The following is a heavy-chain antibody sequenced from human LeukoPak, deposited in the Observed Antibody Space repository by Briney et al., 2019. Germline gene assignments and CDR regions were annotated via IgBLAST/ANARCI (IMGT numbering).Heavy chain of an antibody. D-gene: IGHD5-12*01. J-gene: IGHJ4*02. Sequence: GGSLRLSCAASGFTFSDYEMNWVRQAPGKGLEWVSSISSSSYIYYADSVKGRFTISRDNAKNSLYLQMNSLRAEDTAVYYCARDYSGYDSGFDYWGQGTLVTVSS. CDR2: ISSSSYI. CDR3: ARDYSGYDSGFDY. CDR1: GFTFSDYE. V-gene: IGHV3-69-1*01.